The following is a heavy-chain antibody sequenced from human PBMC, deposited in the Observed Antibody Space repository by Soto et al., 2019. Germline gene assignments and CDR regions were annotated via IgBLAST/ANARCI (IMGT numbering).Heavy chain of an antibody. Sequence: GESLKISCKGSGYSFTSYWISWVRQMPGKGLDWMGRIDPSDSNTQYSPSFQGHVTISADKSISTAYLQWSSLKASDTAMYYCARRASGTYYKTFDYWGQGTLVTVS. CDR2: IDPSDSNT. D-gene: IGHD3-10*01. J-gene: IGHJ4*02. CDR1: GYSFTSYW. CDR3: ARRASGTYYKTFDY. V-gene: IGHV5-10-1*01.